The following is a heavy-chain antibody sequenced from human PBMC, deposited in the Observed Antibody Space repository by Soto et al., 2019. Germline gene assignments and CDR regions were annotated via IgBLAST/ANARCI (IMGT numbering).Heavy chain of an antibody. Sequence: QVHLQESGPGLVKPSQTLSLTCTVSGASISSDDSYWSWIRQPPGKGLEWIGYIYYSGSTYYNPSLKSRLTMSLDTSKNQFSLKLTSVTGADTAVYYCARGKQQLPWGGYYFDYWGLGTLVTVSS. D-gene: IGHD6-13*01. CDR1: GASISSDDSY. CDR3: ARGKQQLPWGGYYFDY. CDR2: IYYSGST. V-gene: IGHV4-30-4*01. J-gene: IGHJ4*02.